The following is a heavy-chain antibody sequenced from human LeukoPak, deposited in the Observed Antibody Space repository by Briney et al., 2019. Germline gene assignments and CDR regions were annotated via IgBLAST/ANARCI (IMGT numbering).Heavy chain of an antibody. CDR2: IYHSGST. CDR1: GGSISSYY. D-gene: IGHD7-27*01. CDR3: ARITGDLGYYYYMDV. Sequence: SETLSLTCTVSGGSISSYYWSWIRQPPGKGLEWIGYIYHSGSTYYNPSLKSRVTISVDRSKNQFSLKLSSVTAADTAVYYCARITGDLGYYYYMDVWGKGTTVTVSS. V-gene: IGHV4-59*12. J-gene: IGHJ6*03.